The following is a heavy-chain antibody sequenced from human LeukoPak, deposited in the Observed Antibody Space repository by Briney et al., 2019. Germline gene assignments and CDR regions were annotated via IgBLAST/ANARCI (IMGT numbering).Heavy chain of an antibody. CDR1: GYTFTRYG. V-gene: IGHV1-18*01. CDR2: ISGYNGNT. D-gene: IGHD3-22*01. CDR3: ARGNYYDSSGPFDY. Sequence: GASVKVSCKASGYTFTRYGFSWVRQAPGQGLEWMGWISGYNGNTKYAQKFQGRVTVTTDTSTSTAYMELRSLRSDDTAVYYCARGNYYDSSGPFDYWGQGTLVTVSS. J-gene: IGHJ4*02.